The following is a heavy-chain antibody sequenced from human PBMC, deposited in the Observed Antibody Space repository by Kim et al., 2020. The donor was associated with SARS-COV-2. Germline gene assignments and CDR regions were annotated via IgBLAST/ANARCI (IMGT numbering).Heavy chain of an antibody. CDR1: GFSFSSYG. CDR2: IYYDGSNK. Sequence: GGSLRLSCAASGFSFSSYGMHWVRQAPGKGLEWVAVIYYDGSNKYYADSVKGRFIISRDNSKNTLYLQMNSLRAEDTAVYYCAREQGGSYDYWGQGTLVTVSS. D-gene: IGHD1-26*01. CDR3: AREQGGSYDY. J-gene: IGHJ4*02. V-gene: IGHV3-33*01.